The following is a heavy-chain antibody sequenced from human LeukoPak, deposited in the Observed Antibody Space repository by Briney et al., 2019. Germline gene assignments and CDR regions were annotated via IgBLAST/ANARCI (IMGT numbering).Heavy chain of an antibody. Sequence: GGSLRLSCAASGFTFSDYYMSWIRQAPGKGLEWVSYISSSGSTIYYADSVKGRFTISRDNAKNSLYLQMNSLRAEDTAVYYCARYYGSGSYYRADTDYWGQGTLVTVSS. D-gene: IGHD3-10*01. V-gene: IGHV3-11*01. CDR1: GFTFSDYY. CDR2: ISSSGSTI. CDR3: ARYYGSGSYYRADTDY. J-gene: IGHJ4*02.